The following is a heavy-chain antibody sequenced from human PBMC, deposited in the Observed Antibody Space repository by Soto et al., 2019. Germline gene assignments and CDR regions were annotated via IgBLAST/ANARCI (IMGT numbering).Heavy chain of an antibody. Sequence: QVQLVQSGAEVKKPGASVKVSCKASGYTFTSYDIYWVRQATGQGLEWMGWMNPNSANTGYAQKFQGRVTMTRDTSMRTAYMMLISGRSEDTAVYYCVREGVRGIDLWGQGTGVTVSS. D-gene: IGHD3-16*01. V-gene: IGHV1-8*01. CDR3: VREGVRGIDL. CDR1: GYTFTSYD. CDR2: MNPNSANT. J-gene: IGHJ6*02.